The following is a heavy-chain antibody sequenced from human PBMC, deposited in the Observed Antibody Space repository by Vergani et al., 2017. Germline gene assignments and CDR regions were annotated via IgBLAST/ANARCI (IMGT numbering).Heavy chain of an antibody. CDR3: ARMGGYDEGDAFRIGYFDS. CDR2: IYSTGSS. CDR1: GDSITNCWFS. Sequence: QVQLQESGSGLVKPSQTLSLTCAVSGDSITNCWFSWNWIRQPPGKGLEWIGYIYSTGSSHHNPSLRRRINMSVDTSKNQFSLKLNSVTAADTAMYYCARMGGYDEGDAFRIGYFDSWGPGILVTVSS. J-gene: IGHJ4*02. D-gene: IGHD3-22*01. V-gene: IGHV4-30-2*05.